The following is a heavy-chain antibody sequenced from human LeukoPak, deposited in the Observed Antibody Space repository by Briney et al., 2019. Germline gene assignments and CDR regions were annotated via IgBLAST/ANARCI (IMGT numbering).Heavy chain of an antibody. CDR1: GFTFSTYG. J-gene: IGHJ4*02. Sequence: PGGSLRLSCAASGFTFSTYGMHWVRQAPGKGLEWVAVISYDGSNKYYADSVKGRFTISRDNSKNTLYLQMNSLRAEDTGVYYCAKDHRLWGYFDYWGQGTLVTVSS. CDR2: ISYDGSNK. D-gene: IGHD7-27*01. CDR3: AKDHRLWGYFDY. V-gene: IGHV3-30*18.